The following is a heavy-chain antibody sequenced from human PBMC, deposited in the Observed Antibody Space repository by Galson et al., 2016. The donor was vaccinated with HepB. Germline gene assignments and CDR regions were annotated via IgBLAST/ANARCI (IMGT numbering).Heavy chain of an antibody. J-gene: IGHJ2*01. CDR1: GFTFDNYT. V-gene: IGHV3-21*01. CDR3: ARSLGWYFDV. CDR2: VSHSSTYV. D-gene: IGHD6-6*01. Sequence: SLRLSCAASGFTFDNYTMNWLRQAPGKGLEWVSSVSHSSTYVYYADSVQGRFTISRDNAKNSLYLEMNSLRVEDTAVFYCARSLGWYFDVWGWGTPVTVSS.